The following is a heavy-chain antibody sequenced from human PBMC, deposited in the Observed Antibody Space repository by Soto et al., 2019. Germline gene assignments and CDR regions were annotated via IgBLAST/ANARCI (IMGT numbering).Heavy chain of an antibody. V-gene: IGHV3-64D*06. J-gene: IGHJ6*02. D-gene: IGHD2-15*01. CDR3: VKLGLLCSGGSCYSGLYTMDV. CDR2: ISSNGGST. Sequence: PGGSLRLSCSASGFTFSSYAMRWVRQAPGKGLGYVSAISSNGGSTYYADSVKDRFTISRDNSKNTLYLQMSSLRAEDTAVYYCVKLGLLCSGGSCYSGLYTMDVWGQGTTVTVSS. CDR1: GFTFSSYA.